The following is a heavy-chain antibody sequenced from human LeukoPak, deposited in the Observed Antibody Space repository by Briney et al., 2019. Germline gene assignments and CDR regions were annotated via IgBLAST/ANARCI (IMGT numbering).Heavy chain of an antibody. CDR2: ISGSGGST. CDR3: AKGLYYYDSPLDY. D-gene: IGHD3-22*01. CDR1: GGSFSGYY. Sequence: ETLSLTCAVYGGSFSGYYWSWIRQPPGKGLEWVSAISGSGGSTYYADSVKGRFTISRDNSKNTLYLQMNSLRAEDTAVYYCAKGLYYYDSPLDYWGQGTLVTVSS. V-gene: IGHV3-23*01. J-gene: IGHJ4*02.